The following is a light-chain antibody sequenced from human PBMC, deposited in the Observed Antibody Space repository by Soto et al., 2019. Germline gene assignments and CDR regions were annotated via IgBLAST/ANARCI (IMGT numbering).Light chain of an antibody. CDR3: QQSYSSPRT. V-gene: IGKV1-39*01. CDR1: QSVSNY. Sequence: DIQMTQSPSSLSASVGDRVTIPCRTSQSVSNYLNWYQQKSGEAPKLLIYAESTLQTGVPSRFSGSGSGTDFTLTISSLQPEDFATYDCQQSYSSPRTFGQGTKVDIK. J-gene: IGKJ1*01. CDR2: AES.